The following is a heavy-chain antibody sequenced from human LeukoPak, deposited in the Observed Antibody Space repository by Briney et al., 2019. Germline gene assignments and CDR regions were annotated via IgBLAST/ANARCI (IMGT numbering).Heavy chain of an antibody. V-gene: IGHV3-23*01. Sequence: PGGSLRLSCAASGFTFSSYAMSWVRQAPGKGLEWGSAISGSGGSTYYADSVKGRFTISRDNSKNTLYLQRNRQRGEDTAVYYCARERITMILVVIPTGFDYWGQGTLVTVSS. CDR3: ARERITMILVVIPTGFDY. J-gene: IGHJ4*02. D-gene: IGHD3-22*01. CDR2: ISGSGGST. CDR1: GFTFSSYA.